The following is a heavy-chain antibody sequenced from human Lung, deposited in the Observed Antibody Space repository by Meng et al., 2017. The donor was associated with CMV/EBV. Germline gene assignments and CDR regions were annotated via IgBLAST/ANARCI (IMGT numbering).Heavy chain of an antibody. Sequence: QGQLVQSGSEVKKPGASVTVSCKASGYTVINYAMNWVRQAPGQGLEWMGWINTNTGNPTYAQGFTRRFVFSLDTSFRTAYLQISSLKAEDTAVYYCARVAPSGYRYFDYWGQGTLVTVSS. V-gene: IGHV7-4-1*02. CDR3: ARVAPSGYRYFDY. CDR1: GYTVINYA. D-gene: IGHD3-3*01. CDR2: INTNTGNP. J-gene: IGHJ4*02.